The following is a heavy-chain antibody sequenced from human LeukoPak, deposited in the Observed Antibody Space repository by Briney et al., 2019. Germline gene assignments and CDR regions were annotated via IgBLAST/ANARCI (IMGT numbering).Heavy chain of an antibody. CDR2: IYYSGST. D-gene: IGHD3-10*01. V-gene: IGHV4-59*01. CDR1: GGSISSYY. Sequence: PSETLSLTCTVSGGSISSYYWSWIRQPPGKGLEWIGYIYYSGSTNYNPSLKSRVTISVDTSKNQFSLKLSSVTAADTAVYYCAREPHSMKYYYGSGSLAGILDVWGKGTTVTVSS. J-gene: IGHJ6*04. CDR3: AREPHSMKYYYGSGSLAGILDV.